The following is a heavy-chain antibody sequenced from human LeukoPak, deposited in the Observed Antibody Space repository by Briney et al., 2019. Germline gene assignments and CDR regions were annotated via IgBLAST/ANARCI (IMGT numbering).Heavy chain of an antibody. D-gene: IGHD3-22*01. Sequence: PGGSLRLSCAASGFTFSSYAMHWVRQAPGKGLEWVADISYDGRNKYYADSVKGRFTISRDNSKNTLYLQMNSLRAEDTAVYYCARRGTALNYYDSSGYGAFDIWGQGTMVTVSS. V-gene: IGHV3-30*04. CDR2: ISYDGRNK. CDR1: GFTFSSYA. J-gene: IGHJ3*02. CDR3: ARRGTALNYYDSSGYGAFDI.